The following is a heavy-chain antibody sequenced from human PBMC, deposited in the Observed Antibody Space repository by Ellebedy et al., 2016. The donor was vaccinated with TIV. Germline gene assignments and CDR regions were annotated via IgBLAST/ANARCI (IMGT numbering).Heavy chain of an antibody. Sequence: ASVKVSXXASGYTFSNYYMHWVRQAPGQGLEWMGMINPSGGRTTYAQKFQGRVTTTRDTSASTVYLELSSLRAEDTAVYYCARYQYCSSTSCYLDYWGQGTLVTVSS. CDR2: INPSGGRT. CDR1: GYTFSNYY. J-gene: IGHJ4*02. CDR3: ARYQYCSSTSCYLDY. V-gene: IGHV1-46*01. D-gene: IGHD2-2*01.